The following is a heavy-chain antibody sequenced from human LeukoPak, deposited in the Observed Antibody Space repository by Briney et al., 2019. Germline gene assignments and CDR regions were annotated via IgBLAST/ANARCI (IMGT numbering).Heavy chain of an antibody. CDR3: ARVGYDSSGYYSYFDY. D-gene: IGHD3-22*01. J-gene: IGHJ4*02. Sequence: GPSVKVSCKASGYTFTGYYMHWVRQAPGQGLEWMGRIIPIFGTANYAQKFQGRDTITTDESTSTAYMELSSLRSEDTAVYYCARVGYDSSGYYSYFDYWGQGTLVTVSS. CDR1: GYTFTGYY. CDR2: IIPIFGTA. V-gene: IGHV1-69*05.